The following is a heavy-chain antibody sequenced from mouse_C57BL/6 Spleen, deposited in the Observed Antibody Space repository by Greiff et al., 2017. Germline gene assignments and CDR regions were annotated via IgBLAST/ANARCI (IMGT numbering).Heavy chain of an antibody. Sequence: QVQLQQSGAELVMPGASVKLSCTASGYTFTSYWMHWVKQRPGQGLEWIGEIDPSDSYTNYNQKFKGKSTWTVDKSSSTAYMQLSSLTSEDSAVYYCASVDSSGYYAMDYWGQGTSVTVSS. CDR1: GYTFTSYW. D-gene: IGHD3-2*02. CDR3: ASVDSSGYYAMDY. J-gene: IGHJ4*01. V-gene: IGHV1-69*01. CDR2: IDPSDSYT.